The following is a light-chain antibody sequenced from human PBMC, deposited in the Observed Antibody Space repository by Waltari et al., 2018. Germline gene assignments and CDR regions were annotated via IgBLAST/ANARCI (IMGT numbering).Light chain of an antibody. CDR2: EDS. CDR3: YSTGSSGNHRRV. J-gene: IGLJ2*01. CDR1: ESPNKY. V-gene: IGLV3-10*01. Sequence: SYELTPPTSVPVSPAHTARITCSGDESPNKYVYWYQQKSAQAPVKFIYEDSKRPSTIPERFSCDSSATMAALMISGAQGEDEADYYCYSTGSSGNHRRVFGGGTKVTVL.